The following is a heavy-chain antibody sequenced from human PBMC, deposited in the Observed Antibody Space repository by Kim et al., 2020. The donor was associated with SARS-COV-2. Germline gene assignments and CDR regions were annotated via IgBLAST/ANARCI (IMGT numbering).Heavy chain of an antibody. V-gene: IGHV3-23*01. Sequence: YYAASVKGRFTSSRDNSKTTLYLQMNSLRAEDTAVYYCAKERVAVTPPREWGQGTLVTVSS. J-gene: IGHJ4*02. CDR3: AKERVAVTPPRE. D-gene: IGHD4-17*01.